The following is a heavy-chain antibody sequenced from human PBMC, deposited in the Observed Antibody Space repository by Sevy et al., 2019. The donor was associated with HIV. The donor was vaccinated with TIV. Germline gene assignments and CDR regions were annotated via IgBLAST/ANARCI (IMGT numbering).Heavy chain of an antibody. CDR1: GDSITSGAFS. Sequence: SETLSLTCSVSGDSITSGAFSWNWIRQPPGKGLEWIGYIYHTGNTYYSPSLKSRLTISVDRSKNQLSLNLTSVTAADTAVYYCARDGGTLTVPGSFDIWGQGTMVTVSS. D-gene: IGHD3-9*01. J-gene: IGHJ3*02. V-gene: IGHV4-30-2*01. CDR2: IYHTGNT. CDR3: ARDGGTLTVPGSFDI.